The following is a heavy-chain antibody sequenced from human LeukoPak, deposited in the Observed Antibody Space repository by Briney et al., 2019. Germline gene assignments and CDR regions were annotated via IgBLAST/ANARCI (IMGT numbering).Heavy chain of an antibody. CDR1: GGPITEYY. CDR2: IYHTGST. D-gene: IGHD1-26*01. CDR3: ARDRGTTGYYYLDS. J-gene: IGHJ4*02. V-gene: IGHV4-59*01. Sequence: SETLSLTCSVSGGPITEYYWSWIRQPPGKGLEWIGYIYHTGSTNYSPSLKSRLTMSVDASRNQFSLKLVSVTAADTGVYYCARDRGTTGYYYLDSWGQGILATVSS.